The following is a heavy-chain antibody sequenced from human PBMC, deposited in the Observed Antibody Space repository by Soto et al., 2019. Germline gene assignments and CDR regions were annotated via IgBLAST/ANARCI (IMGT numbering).Heavy chain of an antibody. CDR1: GYTFTSYG. CDR2: ISAYNGNT. V-gene: IGHV1-18*01. J-gene: IGHJ4*02. D-gene: IGHD3-10*01. Sequence: GASVKVSCKASGYTFTSYGISWVRRAPGQGLEWMGWISAYNGNTNYAQKLQGRVTMTTDTSTSTAYMELRSLRSDDTAVYYCARDSSGYYGSGSYYNPLDYWGQGTLVTVSS. CDR3: ARDSSGYYGSGSYYNPLDY.